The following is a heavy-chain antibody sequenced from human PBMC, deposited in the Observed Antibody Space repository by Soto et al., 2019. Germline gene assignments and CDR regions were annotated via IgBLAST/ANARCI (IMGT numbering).Heavy chain of an antibody. J-gene: IGHJ1*01. CDR2: IIPILGIA. CDR1: GGTFSNYT. Sequence: QVQLVQSGAEVKKPGSSVKVSCKASGGTFSNYTISWVRQAPGQGLEWMGRIIPILGIANYARKFQGRVTITADKSTSTAYMELSSLRSEDTAVYYCAKGPWMATIHLPRELWGQGTLVTVSS. V-gene: IGHV1-69*02. CDR3: AKGPWMATIHLPREL. D-gene: IGHD5-12*01.